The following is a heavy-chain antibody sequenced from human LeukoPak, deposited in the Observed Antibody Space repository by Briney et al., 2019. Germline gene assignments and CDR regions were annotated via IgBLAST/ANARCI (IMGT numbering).Heavy chain of an antibody. J-gene: IGHJ5*02. CDR2: ISYDGNSK. D-gene: IGHD7-27*01. V-gene: IGHV3-30-3*01. Sequence: GRSLRLSCAASGLTFSTLAFHWVRQAPGKGLEWLAIISYDGNSKFYADSVRGRFTISRDNSRNTLYLQMSSLETEDTAVYYCARDLSSAPHDENWAANRFDPWGQGTLVTVSS. CDR3: ARDLSSAPHDENWAANRFDP. CDR1: GLTFSTLA.